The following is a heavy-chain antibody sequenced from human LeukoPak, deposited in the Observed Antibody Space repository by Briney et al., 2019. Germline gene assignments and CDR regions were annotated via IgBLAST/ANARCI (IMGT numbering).Heavy chain of an antibody. CDR1: GGSFSGYY. Sequence: PSETLSLTCAVYGGSFSGYYWSWIRQPPGKGLEWIGEINHSGSTNYNPSLKSRVTISVDTSKNQFSLKLSSVTAADTAVYYCARGRGIAGAGKLDYWGQGTLVTVSS. D-gene: IGHD6-19*01. J-gene: IGHJ4*02. CDR2: INHSGST. CDR3: ARGRGIAGAGKLDY. V-gene: IGHV4-34*01.